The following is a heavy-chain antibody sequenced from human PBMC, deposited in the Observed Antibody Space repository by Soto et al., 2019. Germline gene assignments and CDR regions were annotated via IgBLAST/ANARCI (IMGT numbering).Heavy chain of an antibody. Sequence: GGSLRLSCAASGFTVSSNYMSWVRQAPGKGLEWVSVIYSGGSTYYADSVKGRFTISRDNSKNTQYLQMNSLRAEDTAVYYCARENGDYYYYYYMDVWGKGTTVTVSS. V-gene: IGHV3-66*01. D-gene: IGHD4-17*01. CDR2: IYSGGST. CDR1: GFTVSSNY. J-gene: IGHJ6*03. CDR3: ARENGDYYYYYYMDV.